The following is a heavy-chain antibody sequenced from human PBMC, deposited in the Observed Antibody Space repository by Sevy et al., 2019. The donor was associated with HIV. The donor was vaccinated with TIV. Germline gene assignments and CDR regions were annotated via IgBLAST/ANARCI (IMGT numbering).Heavy chain of an antibody. CDR1: TYSFTAYY. D-gene: IGHD3-3*01. J-gene: IGHJ4*02. Sequence: ASVKVSCKTSTYSFTAYYIHWVRQAPGQGLEWMGWINPNAGGSGGTNYAQNFQGRVTMTSDASINTAYMELTRLRSDDTAVYYCARGGGFSPGYYSAYWGQGTLVTVSS. V-gene: IGHV1-2*02. CDR3: ARGGGFSPGYYSAY. CDR2: INPNAGGSGGT.